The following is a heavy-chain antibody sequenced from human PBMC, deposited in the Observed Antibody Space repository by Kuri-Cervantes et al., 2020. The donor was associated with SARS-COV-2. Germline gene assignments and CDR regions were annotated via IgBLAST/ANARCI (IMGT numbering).Heavy chain of an antibody. CDR3: AKVSWGYYFDY. D-gene: IGHD3-16*01. CDR2: ISYDETYK. Sequence: GESLKISCAASRFTFRNYGMHWVRQAPGKGLEWVALISYDETYKYYADSVEGRFTISRDNSENTLYLQMNSLRAEDTAVYYCAKVSWGYYFDYWGQGTLVTVSS. CDR1: RFTFRNYG. J-gene: IGHJ4*02. V-gene: IGHV3-30*18.